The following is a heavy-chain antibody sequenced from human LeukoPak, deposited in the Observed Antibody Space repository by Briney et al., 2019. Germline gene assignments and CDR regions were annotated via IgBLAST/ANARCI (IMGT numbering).Heavy chain of an antibody. J-gene: IGHJ3*02. CDR2: INWNGGST. CDR1: GFTFDDYG. D-gene: IGHD3-10*01. V-gene: IGHV3-20*04. Sequence: GSLRLSCAASGFTFDDYGMSWVRQAPGEGVGGVSGINWNGGSTGYADSVKGRFTISRDNAKNSLYLQMNSLRAEDTAVYYCAREFGDNAFDIWGQGTMGSLS. CDR3: AREFGDNAFDI.